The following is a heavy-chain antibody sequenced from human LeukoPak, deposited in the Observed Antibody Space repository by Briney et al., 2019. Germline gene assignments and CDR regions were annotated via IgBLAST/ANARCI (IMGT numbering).Heavy chain of an antibody. CDR3: ARESPDIVATGGAFDI. CDR2: IYYSGST. D-gene: IGHD5-12*01. Sequence: SETLSLTCTVSGGSISSYYWSWIRQPAGKGLEWIGYIYYSGSTNYNPSLKSRVTISVDTSKNQFSLKLSSVTAADTAVYYCARESPDIVATGGAFDIWGQGTMVTVSS. CDR1: GGSISSYY. V-gene: IGHV4-59*01. J-gene: IGHJ3*02.